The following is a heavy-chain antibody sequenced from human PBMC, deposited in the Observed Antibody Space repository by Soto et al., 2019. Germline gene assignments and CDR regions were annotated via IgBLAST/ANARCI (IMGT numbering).Heavy chain of an antibody. J-gene: IGHJ6*02. V-gene: IGHV3-23*01. CDR3: ARGITIFGVAEHPAYYYYGMDV. D-gene: IGHD3-3*01. CDR2: ISGSGGST. CDR1: GFTFSSYA. Sequence: GGSLRLSCAASGFTFSSYAMSWVRQAPGKGLEWVSAISGSGGSTYYADSVKGRFTISRDNSKNTLYLQMNSLRAEDTAVYYCARGITIFGVAEHPAYYYYGMDVWGQGTTVTVSS.